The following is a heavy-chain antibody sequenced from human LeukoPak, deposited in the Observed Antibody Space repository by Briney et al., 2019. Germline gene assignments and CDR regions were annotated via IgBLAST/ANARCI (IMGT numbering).Heavy chain of an antibody. CDR1: GGPINSYY. V-gene: IGHV4-4*07. J-gene: IGHJ4*02. D-gene: IGHD6-13*01. Sequence: SETLSLTCTVSGGPINSYYWTWIRQPAGKGLEWIGRISTSGISNYSPSLKSRVTISLDKSKNQFYLILASVTAADTALYYCAREASMAAAVWISDYWAREP. CDR3: AREASMAAAVWISDY. CDR2: ISTSGIS.